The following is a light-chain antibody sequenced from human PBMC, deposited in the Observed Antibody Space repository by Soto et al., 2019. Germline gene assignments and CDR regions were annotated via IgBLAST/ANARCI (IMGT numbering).Light chain of an antibody. CDR3: VSYTTSASYV. V-gene: IGLV2-14*01. CDR1: SSDVGNYIF. J-gene: IGLJ1*01. CDR2: DIN. Sequence: QAVVTQPASVSGSPGRSITISCTGTSSDVGNYIFVSWYRQHPGKAPKLMIYDINNRPSGVSNRFSGSKSGNPASLTISGLQAEDEADYYCVSYTTSASYVFGTGTKLTVL.